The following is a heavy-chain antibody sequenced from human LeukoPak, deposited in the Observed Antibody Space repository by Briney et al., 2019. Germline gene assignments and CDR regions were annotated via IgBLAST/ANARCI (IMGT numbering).Heavy chain of an antibody. D-gene: IGHD6-13*01. CDR3: ARDSWVYSSSWYWPYYYYMDV. Sequence: GGSVKVSCTASGYTFTSYDINWVRQATGQGVGWMGWMNPNSGSTGYAQKFQGRVTMTRNTSLSTAYLELSSLRSEDTPVYYCARDSWVYSSSWYWPYYYYMDVGRKGTTVTVSS. J-gene: IGHJ6*03. V-gene: IGHV1-8*01. CDR2: MNPNSGST. CDR1: GYTFTSYD.